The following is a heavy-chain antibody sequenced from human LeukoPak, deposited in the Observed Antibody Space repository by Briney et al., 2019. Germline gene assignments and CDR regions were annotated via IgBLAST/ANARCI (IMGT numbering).Heavy chain of an antibody. CDR1: GFDFSGYV. CDR3: MRNSVTQSTRRWYGALDI. D-gene: IGHD6-13*01. J-gene: IGHJ3*02. Sequence: PGGSLRLSCVAYGFDFSGYVMEWVRQAPGKGLKSVSVISSKGETTYYTESVKGRFNVSRDNSQNTLFLQMSSRISEDTAVYYCMRNSVTQSTRRWYGALDIWGQGTMVVVSS. CDR2: ISSKGETT. V-gene: IGHV3-64D*06.